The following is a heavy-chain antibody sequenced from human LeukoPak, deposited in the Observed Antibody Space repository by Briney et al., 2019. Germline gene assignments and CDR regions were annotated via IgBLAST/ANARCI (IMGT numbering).Heavy chain of an antibody. J-gene: IGHJ4*02. Sequence: SQTLSLTCTVSGGSISSGGYYWSWIRQPPGKDLEWIGYIYHSGSTYYNPSLKSRVTISVDRSKNQFSLKLSSVTAADTAVYYCARASSIAARPSDYWGQGTLVTVSS. D-gene: IGHD6-6*01. CDR1: GGSISSGGYY. V-gene: IGHV4-30-2*01. CDR3: ARASSIAARPSDY. CDR2: IYHSGST.